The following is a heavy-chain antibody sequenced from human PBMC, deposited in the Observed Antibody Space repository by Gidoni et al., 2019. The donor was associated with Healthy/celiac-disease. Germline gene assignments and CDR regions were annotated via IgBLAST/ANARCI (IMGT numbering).Heavy chain of an antibody. Sequence: EVQLVESGGGLVQPGGSLRLSCAASGFTFSSYWLSWVRQAPGKGLEWVANIKQDGSEKYYVDSVKGRFTISRDNAKNSLYLQMNSLRAEDTAVYYCARVKRRGYSGYDSRHYYYYYGMDVWGQGTTVTVSS. J-gene: IGHJ6*02. CDR3: ARVKRRGYSGYDSRHYYYYYGMDV. D-gene: IGHD5-12*01. CDR1: GFTFSSYW. CDR2: IKQDGSEK. V-gene: IGHV3-7*01.